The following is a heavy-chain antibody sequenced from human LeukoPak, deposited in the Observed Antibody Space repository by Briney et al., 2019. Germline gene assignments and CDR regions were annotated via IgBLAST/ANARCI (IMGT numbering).Heavy chain of an antibody. CDR1: GFTFTSYS. CDR2: ISGSGGST. D-gene: IGHD1-26*01. V-gene: IGHV3-23*01. CDR3: AKVSGDYFDY. J-gene: IGHJ4*02. Sequence: GGSLRLSCAASGFTFTSYSMNWVRQAPGKGLEWVSAISGSGGSTYYADSVKGRFTISRDNSKNTLYLQMNSLRAEDTAVYYCAKVSGDYFDYWGQGTLVTVSS.